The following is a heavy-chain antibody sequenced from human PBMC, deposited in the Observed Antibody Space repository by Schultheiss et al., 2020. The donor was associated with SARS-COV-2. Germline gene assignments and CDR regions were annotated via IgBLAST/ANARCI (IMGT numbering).Heavy chain of an antibody. CDR2: INTYNGNT. J-gene: IGHJ3*02. Sequence: GGSLRLSCKASGYTFTSYGISWVRQAPGQGLEWMGWINTYNGNTNYAQNLQGRVTMTTDTSTSTAYMELRSLRSDDTAVYYCARVNRPYGDYYFNAFDIWGQGTLVTVS. D-gene: IGHD3-22*01. CDR1: GYTFTSYG. V-gene: IGHV1-18*01. CDR3: ARVNRPYGDYYFNAFDI.